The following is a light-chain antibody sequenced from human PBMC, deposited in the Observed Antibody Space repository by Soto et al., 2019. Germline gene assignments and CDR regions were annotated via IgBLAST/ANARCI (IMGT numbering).Light chain of an antibody. Sequence: QSALTQPASVSGSPGQSITVSCTGTNSDIGGYIFVSWYQQHPGKAPKLMIYDINNRPSGVSKRFSGSKSGNTASLTISGLQAEDEADYYCVSYTARSSYVFGTGTKLTVL. V-gene: IGLV2-14*01. CDR1: NSDIGGYIF. CDR3: VSYTARSSYV. J-gene: IGLJ1*01. CDR2: DIN.